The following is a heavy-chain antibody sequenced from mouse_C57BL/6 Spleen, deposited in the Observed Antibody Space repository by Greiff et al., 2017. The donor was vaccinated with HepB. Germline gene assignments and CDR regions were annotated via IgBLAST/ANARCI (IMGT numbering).Heavy chain of an antibody. D-gene: IGHD1-1*01. V-gene: IGHV1-80*01. CDR3: AREIDYYGSSYGY. Sequence: QVQLQQSGAELVKPGASVKISCKASGYAFSSYWMNWVKQRPGKGLEWIGQIYPGDGDTNYNGKFKGKATLTADKSSSTAYMQRSSLTSEDSAVYFCAREIDYYGSSYGYWGQGTTLTVSS. CDR2: IYPGDGDT. J-gene: IGHJ2*01. CDR1: GYAFSSYW.